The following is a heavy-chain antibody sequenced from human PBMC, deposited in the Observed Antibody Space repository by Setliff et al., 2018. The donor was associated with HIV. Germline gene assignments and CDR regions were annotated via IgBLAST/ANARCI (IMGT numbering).Heavy chain of an antibody. Sequence: PGESLKISCKTSGYSFTTYWIGWVRQMPGKGLEWMGLIYPGDSDTRYSPSFQGQVTISVDKSIRTAYLQWSSLKASDTATYYCARHINSYWYGDGMDVWGQGTTVTVSS. CDR2: IYPGDSDT. V-gene: IGHV5-51*01. D-gene: IGHD2-8*02. J-gene: IGHJ6*02. CDR3: ARHINSYWYGDGMDV. CDR1: GYSFTTYW.